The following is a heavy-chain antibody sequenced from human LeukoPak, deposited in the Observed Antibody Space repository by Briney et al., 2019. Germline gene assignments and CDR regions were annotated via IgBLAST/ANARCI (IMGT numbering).Heavy chain of an antibody. J-gene: IGHJ5*02. Sequence: PGESLKISCKGSGYSFTSYWIGWARQMPGKGLEWMGMIYPGDSDTRYSPSFQGQVTISADKSTSTAYLQWSSLKASDTAMYYCARLIAVAGTGWFDPWGQGTLVTVSS. CDR3: ARLIAVAGTGWFDP. CDR2: IYPGDSDT. CDR1: GYSFTSYW. V-gene: IGHV5-51*01. D-gene: IGHD6-19*01.